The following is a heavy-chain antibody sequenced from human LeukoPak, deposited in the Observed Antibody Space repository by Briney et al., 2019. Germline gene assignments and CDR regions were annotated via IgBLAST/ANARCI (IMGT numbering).Heavy chain of an antibody. V-gene: IGHV3-53*01. CDR2: IYSGGTT. CDR3: AREWGFDI. CDR1: GFTVSSNY. J-gene: IGHJ3*02. Sequence: GGSLRLSCAASGFTVSSNYMSWVRQAPGKGLDWVSIIYSGGTTYYADSVKGRFTISRDNSKNTLYLQMNSLRAEDTAVYYCAREWGFDIWGQGTMVTVSS. D-gene: IGHD1-26*01.